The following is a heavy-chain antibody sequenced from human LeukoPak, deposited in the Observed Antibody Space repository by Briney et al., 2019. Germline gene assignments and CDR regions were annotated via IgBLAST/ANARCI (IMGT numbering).Heavy chain of an antibody. Sequence: GGSLRLSCAASGFTFSNAWMSWVRQAPGKGLEWVGRIKSKTGGGTTDYAAPVKGRFTISRDDSKNTLYLQMNSLKTEDTAVYYCTTGDSSGRMGYYYYYMDVWGKGTTVTVSS. J-gene: IGHJ6*03. CDR3: TTGDSSGRMGYYYYYMDV. D-gene: IGHD6-19*01. V-gene: IGHV3-15*01. CDR1: GFTFSNAW. CDR2: IKSKTGGGTT.